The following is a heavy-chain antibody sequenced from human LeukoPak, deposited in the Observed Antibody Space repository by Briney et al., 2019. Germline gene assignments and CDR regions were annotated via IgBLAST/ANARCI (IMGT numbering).Heavy chain of an antibody. CDR1: EFTFNNYG. V-gene: IGHV3-30*02. CDR2: IQRDGSNK. J-gene: IGHJ6*03. Sequence: GGSLRLSCAASEFTFNNYGMHWVRQAPGKGLEWLAFIQRDGSNKYYADSVKGRFTIPRDNSKNTLYLRMNSLRTEDTAVYDCAKDKGPDTYYYYYMDVWGKGSAVTVSS. CDR3: AKDKGPDTYYYYYMDV.